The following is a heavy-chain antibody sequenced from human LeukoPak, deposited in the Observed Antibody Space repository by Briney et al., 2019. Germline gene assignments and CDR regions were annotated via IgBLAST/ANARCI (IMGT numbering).Heavy chain of an antibody. CDR3: ARALSNDILTGYLNSNWFDP. CDR1: GYTFTSYG. CDR2: ISAYNGNT. J-gene: IGHJ5*02. V-gene: IGHV1-18*01. Sequence: GASVKVSCKASGYTFTSYGISWVRQAPGQGLEWMGWISAYNGNTNYAQKFQGRVTITADESTSTAYMELSSLRSEDTAVYYCARALSNDILTGYLNSNWFDPWSQGTLVTVSS. D-gene: IGHD3-9*01.